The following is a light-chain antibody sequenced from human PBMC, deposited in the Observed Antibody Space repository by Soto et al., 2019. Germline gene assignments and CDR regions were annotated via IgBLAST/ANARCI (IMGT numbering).Light chain of an antibody. CDR1: QSVGSY. CDR3: QQYDKWPIT. J-gene: IGKJ5*01. CDR2: GAS. V-gene: IGKV3D-15*01. Sequence: EIVMTQSPATLSVSPGERATLSCRASQSVGSYLGWYQQKPGQAPRLLIYGASIRATGIPASFSGSGSGTDFTLTISSLQSEDFALYYCQQYDKWPITFGQGTRLDIK.